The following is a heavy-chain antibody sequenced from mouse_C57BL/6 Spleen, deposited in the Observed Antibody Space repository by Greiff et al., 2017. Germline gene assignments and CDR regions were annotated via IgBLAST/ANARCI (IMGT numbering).Heavy chain of an antibody. CDR2: INSGSSTI. J-gene: IGHJ4*01. Sequence: EVKLMESGGGLVKPGGSLKLSCAASGFTFSDYGMHWVRQAPEKGLEWVAYINSGSSTIYYADTVKGRFTISRDNAKNTLYLQMTSLRSEDTAMYYCASTNAAYYSNYGDAMDYWGQGTSVTVSS. CDR3: ASTNAAYYSNYGDAMDY. D-gene: IGHD2-5*01. CDR1: GFTFSDYG. V-gene: IGHV5-17*01.